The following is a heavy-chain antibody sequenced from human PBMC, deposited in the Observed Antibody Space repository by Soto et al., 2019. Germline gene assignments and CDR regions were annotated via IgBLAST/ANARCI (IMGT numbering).Heavy chain of an antibody. Sequence: ASVKVSCKASGYTFTGYYMHWVRQAPGQGLEWMGWINPYSGGTNYAQKFQGWVTMTRDTSISTAYMELSRLRSDDTAVYYCARLRLPLTNCRRHCRSDFDYYGQRTLAPVSS. CDR3: ARLRLPLTNCRRHCRSDFDY. CDR2: INPYSGGT. V-gene: IGHV1-2*04. CDR1: GYTFTGYY. J-gene: IGHJ4*02. D-gene: IGHD2-15*01.